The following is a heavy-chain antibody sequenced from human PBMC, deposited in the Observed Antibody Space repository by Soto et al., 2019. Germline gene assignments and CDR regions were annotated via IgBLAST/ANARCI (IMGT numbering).Heavy chain of an antibody. CDR2: IYTSGST. J-gene: IGHJ5*02. Sequence: PSETLSLTCTVSGGSISSYYWSWIRQPAGKGLEWIGRIYTSGSTNYNPSLKSRVTMSVDTSKNQFSLKLSSVTAADTAVYYCARVHSSYYSNSWRGWFDPWGQGTLVTVSS. D-gene: IGHD4-4*01. CDR1: GGSISSYY. V-gene: IGHV4-4*07. CDR3: ARVHSSYYSNSWRGWFDP.